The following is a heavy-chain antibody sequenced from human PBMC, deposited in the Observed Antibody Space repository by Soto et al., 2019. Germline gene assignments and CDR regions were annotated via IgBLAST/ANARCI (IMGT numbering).Heavy chain of an antibody. D-gene: IGHD2-21*01. V-gene: IGHV3-48*03. CDR1: GFTFSSYE. J-gene: IGHJ3*02. CDR3: ARDTNYPIVVVPRFAFDI. Sequence: GGSPRLSCAASGFTFSSYEMNWVRQAPGKGLEWVSYISSSGSTIYYADSVKGRFTISRDNAKNSLYLQMNSLRAEDTAVYYCARDTNYPIVVVPRFAFDIWGQGTMVTVSS. CDR2: ISSSGSTI.